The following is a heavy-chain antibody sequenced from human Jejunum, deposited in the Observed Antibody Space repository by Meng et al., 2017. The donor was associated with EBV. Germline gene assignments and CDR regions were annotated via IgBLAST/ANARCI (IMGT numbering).Heavy chain of an antibody. J-gene: IGHJ4*02. CDR2: IHHSGST. CDR3: ARDRGVEDY. CDR1: GGSISTDNW. V-gene: IGHV4-4*02. Sequence: QVQLQESGPGLVKPSGTLSLTCAFSGGSISTDNWWSWVRQPPGKGLEYIGEIHHSGSTKYNPSLKSRVTISVDKSNNHFSLKLSSVTAADTAVYYCARDRGVEDYWGQGTLVTVSS. D-gene: IGHD5-24*01.